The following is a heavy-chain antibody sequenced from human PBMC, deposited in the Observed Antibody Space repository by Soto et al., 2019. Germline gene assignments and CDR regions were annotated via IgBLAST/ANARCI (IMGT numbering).Heavy chain of an antibody. V-gene: IGHV3-72*01. Sequence: GGSLRLSCAASGFTFSDRYMDWVRQAPGKGLEWVGRTRNKANSYTTEYAASVKGRFTISRDDSKNSLYLQMNSLKTEDTAVYYCTTVTTPRGLLYYYGMDVWGQGTTVTV. D-gene: IGHD4-17*01. CDR2: TRNKANSYTT. CDR3: TTVTTPRGLLYYYGMDV. CDR1: GFTFSDRY. J-gene: IGHJ6*02.